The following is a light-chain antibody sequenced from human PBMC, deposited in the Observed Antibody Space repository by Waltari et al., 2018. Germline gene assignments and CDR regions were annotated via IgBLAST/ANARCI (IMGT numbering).Light chain of an antibody. CDR2: QDD. V-gene: IGLV3-1*01. CDR1: KLGNEY. CDR3: QAWDSSTAHVL. J-gene: IGLJ2*01. Sequence: SYELTQPPSVSVSPGQTASITCSGAKLGNEYACWYQQKPGQSPVLVIYQDDKRPSGIPERFSGYNSGNASTLTISGTQAMDEADYYCQAWDSSTAHVLFGGGTKLTVL.